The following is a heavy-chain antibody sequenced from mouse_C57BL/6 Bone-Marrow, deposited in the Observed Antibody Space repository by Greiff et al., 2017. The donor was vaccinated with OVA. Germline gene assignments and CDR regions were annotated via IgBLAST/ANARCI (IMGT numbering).Heavy chain of an antibody. V-gene: IGHV1-42*01. CDR2: INPSTGGT. CDR3: ARRWFDAMDY. Sequence: VQLQQSGPELVKPGASVKISCKASGYSFTGYYMNWVKQSPEKSLVWIGEINPSTGGTTYNQKFKAKATLTVDKSSSTAYMQLKSLTSEDSAVYYCARRWFDAMDYWGQGTSVTVSS. CDR1: GYSFTGYY. D-gene: IGHD2-2*01. J-gene: IGHJ4*01.